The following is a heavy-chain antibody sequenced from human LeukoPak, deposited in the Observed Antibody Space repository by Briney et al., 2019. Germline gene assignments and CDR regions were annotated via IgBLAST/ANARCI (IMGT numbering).Heavy chain of an antibody. CDR1: GGSFSGYY. D-gene: IGHD6-13*01. J-gene: IGHJ4*02. CDR2: INHSGST. Sequence: PSETLSLTCAVYGGSFSGYYWSWIRQPPGKGLEWIGEINHSGSTNYNPPLKSRVTISVDTSKNQFSLKLSSVTAADTAVYYCARGLARYSSSWYGGFGYWGQGTLVTVSS. V-gene: IGHV4-34*01. CDR3: ARGLARYSSSWYGGFGY.